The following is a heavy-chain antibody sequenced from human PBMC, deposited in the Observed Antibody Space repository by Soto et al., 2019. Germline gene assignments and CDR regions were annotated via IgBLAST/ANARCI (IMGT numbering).Heavy chain of an antibody. V-gene: IGHV4-31*03. Sequence: QVQLQESGPGLVKPSQTLSLTCTVSGASITNNNYYWSWIRQHPGKGLEWIGYIFYTVNTYYNPSFSSRLTISVDTSKNQFSLKLNSVTAADTAVYYCARLLWSNWFDPWGQGTLVTVSS. D-gene: IGHD3-3*01. CDR2: IFYTVNT. CDR1: GASITNNNYY. CDR3: ARLLWSNWFDP. J-gene: IGHJ5*02.